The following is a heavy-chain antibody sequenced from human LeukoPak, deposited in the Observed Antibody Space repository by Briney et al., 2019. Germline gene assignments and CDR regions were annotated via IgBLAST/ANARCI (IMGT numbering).Heavy chain of an antibody. CDR3: ARGRITIFGVVTDAFDI. D-gene: IGHD3-3*01. V-gene: IGHV1-18*01. CDR2: ISAYNGNT. J-gene: IGHJ3*02. Sequence: ASVKVSCKASGYTFTGYGISWVRQAPGQGLEWMGWISAYNGNTNYAQKLQGRVTMTTDTSTSTAYMELRSLRSDDTAVYYCARGRITIFGVVTDAFDIWGQGTMVTVSS. CDR1: GYTFTGYG.